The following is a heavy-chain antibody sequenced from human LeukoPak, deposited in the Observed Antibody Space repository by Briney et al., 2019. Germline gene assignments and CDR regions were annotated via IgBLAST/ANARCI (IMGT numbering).Heavy chain of an antibody. CDR2: ISSSGSTI. CDR3: ARDYYDSSGYYTLDY. Sequence: GGSLRLSCAASGFTFSNAWMSWVRQAPGKGLEWVSYISSSGSTIYYADSVKGRFTISRDNAKNSLYLQMNSLRAEDTAVYYCARDYYDSSGYYTLDYWGQGTLVTVSS. D-gene: IGHD3-22*01. V-gene: IGHV3-11*04. CDR1: GFTFSNAW. J-gene: IGHJ4*02.